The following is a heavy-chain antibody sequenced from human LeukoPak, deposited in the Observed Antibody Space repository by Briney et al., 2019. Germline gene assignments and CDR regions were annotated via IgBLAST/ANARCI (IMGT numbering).Heavy chain of an antibody. CDR2: ISDSGGKT. J-gene: IGHJ4*02. CDR3: AKDWSCDF. CDR1: GFTFSNYA. D-gene: IGHD1-26*01. V-gene: IGHV3-23*01. Sequence: GGSLRLSCAAWGFTFSNYAMTWVRQVPGKGLEWVSAISDSGGKTHYADSVKGRFTISRDNSKSTLYLQMNSLGAGDTAIYYCAKDWSCDFWGQGTLVTVS.